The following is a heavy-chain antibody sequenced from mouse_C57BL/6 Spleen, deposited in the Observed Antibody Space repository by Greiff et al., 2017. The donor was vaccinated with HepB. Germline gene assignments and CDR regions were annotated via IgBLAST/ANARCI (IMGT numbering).Heavy chain of an antibody. CDR1: GYTFTSYG. D-gene: IGHD2-12*01. CDR2: IYPRSGNT. J-gene: IGHJ3*01. CDR3: ARSEDSNDAGFAY. V-gene: IGHV1-81*01. Sequence: VQLQQSGVELARPGASVKLSCKASGYTFTSYGISWVKQRTGQGLEWIGEIYPRSGNTYYNEKFKGKATLTADKSSSTAYMELHSLTSEDSAVYFCARSEDSNDAGFAYWGQGTLVTVSA.